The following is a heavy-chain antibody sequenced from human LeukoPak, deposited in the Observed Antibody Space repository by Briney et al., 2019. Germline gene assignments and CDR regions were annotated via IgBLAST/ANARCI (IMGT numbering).Heavy chain of an antibody. CDR2: IKGDGSGT. CDR1: GFTSFSNYW. Sequence: GGSLRLSCAASGFTSFSNYWIHWVRQAPGKGLVWVSRIKGDGSGTIYADSVKGRFTISRDNARNTVYLQMNSLRVEDTAVYYCARDRDYQLSPPWGQGTLVTVSS. D-gene: IGHD2-2*01. CDR3: ARDRDYQLSPP. J-gene: IGHJ4*02. V-gene: IGHV3-74*01.